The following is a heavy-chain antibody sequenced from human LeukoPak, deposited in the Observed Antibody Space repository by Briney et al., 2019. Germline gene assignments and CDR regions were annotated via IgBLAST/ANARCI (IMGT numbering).Heavy chain of an antibody. CDR2: INPNSGGT. V-gene: IGHV1-2*02. CDR1: GGTFGSYA. J-gene: IGHJ5*02. D-gene: IGHD6-19*01. CDR3: ARVAPSGYSSGWYWFDP. Sequence: ASVKVSCKPSGGTFGSYAISWVRQAPGQGLEWMGWINPNSGGTNYAQKFQGRVTMTRDTSISTAYMELSRLRSDDTAVYYCARVAPSGYSSGWYWFDPWGQGTLVTVSS.